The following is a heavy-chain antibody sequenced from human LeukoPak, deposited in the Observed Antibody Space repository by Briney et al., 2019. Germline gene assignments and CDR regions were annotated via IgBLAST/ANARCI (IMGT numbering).Heavy chain of an antibody. CDR2: IHFDGSQQ. Sequence: TGGSLRVSRTASGFSFSNYGIHWVRQAPGRGLEWVAFIHFDGSQQYYVASVKGRFTVSRDNPKNTVYLQMNSLRAEDTALYYCVKDQGYCSSASCYFGAFDIWGPGTMVTVSS. CDR3: VKDQGYCSSASCYFGAFDI. V-gene: IGHV3-30*02. CDR1: GFSFSNYG. J-gene: IGHJ3*02. D-gene: IGHD2-2*01.